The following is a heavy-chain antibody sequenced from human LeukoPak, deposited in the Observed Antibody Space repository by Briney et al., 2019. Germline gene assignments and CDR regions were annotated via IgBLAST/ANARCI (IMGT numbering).Heavy chain of an antibody. J-gene: IGHJ6*02. CDR1: GGSFSGYY. V-gene: IGHV4-34*01. CDR3: ARTVVAKHYYYYGMDV. CDR2: INHSGST. D-gene: IGHD5-12*01. Sequence: SETLSLTCAVYGGSFSGYYWSWIRQPPGKGLEWIGEINHSGSTNYNPSLKSRVTISVDTSKNQFSLKLSSVTAADTAVYYCARTVVAKHYYYYGMDVWGQGTTVTVSS.